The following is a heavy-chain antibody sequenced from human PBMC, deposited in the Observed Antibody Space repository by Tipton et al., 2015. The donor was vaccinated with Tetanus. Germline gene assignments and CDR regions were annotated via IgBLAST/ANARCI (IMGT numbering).Heavy chain of an antibody. J-gene: IGHJ4*02. Sequence: SLRLSCAASGFTFSSHAMSWVRQAPGKGLEWVSGIYSDGSTYYADSVKGRFTISRDNSKNTLYLQMNSLRAEDTAVYYCAKEVDVSSGWRNFDYWGQGTLVTVSS. CDR1: GFTFSSHA. D-gene: IGHD3-22*01. CDR2: IYSDGST. V-gene: IGHV3-53*01. CDR3: AKEVDVSSGWRNFDY.